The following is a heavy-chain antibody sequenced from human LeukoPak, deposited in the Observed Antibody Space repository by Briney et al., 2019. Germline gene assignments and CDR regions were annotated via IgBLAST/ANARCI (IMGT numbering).Heavy chain of an antibody. D-gene: IGHD6-19*01. CDR3: AKDRSAVAGTFRATGMDV. CDR1: GFSFSRDW. J-gene: IGHJ6*02. V-gene: IGHV3-7*03. Sequence: GGSLRLSCAASGFSFSRDWMGWVRQAPGKGLEWVANIKQDASEKYCVDSVKGRFTISRDNAKNSLYLQMNSLRAEDTALYYCAKDRSAVAGTFRATGMDVWGQGTTVTVSS. CDR2: IKQDASEK.